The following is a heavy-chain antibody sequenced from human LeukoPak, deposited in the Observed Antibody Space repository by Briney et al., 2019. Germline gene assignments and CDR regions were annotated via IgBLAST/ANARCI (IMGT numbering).Heavy chain of an antibody. CDR1: GFTVSSNY. J-gene: IGHJ6*02. V-gene: IGHV3-53*01. CDR3: ARKNGMDA. CDR2: IYSGGST. Sequence: GGSLRLSYAASGFTVSSNYMSWVRQAPGKGLEWVSVIYSGGSTYYADCVKGRFTISRDNAKNSLYLQMNSLRAEDTAVYYCARKNGMDAWGQGTTVTVSS.